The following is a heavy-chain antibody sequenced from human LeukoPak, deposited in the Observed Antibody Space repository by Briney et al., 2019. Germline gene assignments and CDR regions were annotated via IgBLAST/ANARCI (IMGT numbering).Heavy chain of an antibody. Sequence: GGSLRLSCAASGFPLSSYAMSWVRQASGKGLEWVSATSSSDPGTYYADSVRGRFTISRDNSKNTLYLQMNSLRAEDTAVYYCTRDGRGYSYGLDYWGQGTLVTVSS. V-gene: IGHV3-23*01. J-gene: IGHJ4*02. CDR1: GFPLSSYA. CDR3: TRDGRGYSYGLDY. CDR2: TSSSDPGT. D-gene: IGHD5-18*01.